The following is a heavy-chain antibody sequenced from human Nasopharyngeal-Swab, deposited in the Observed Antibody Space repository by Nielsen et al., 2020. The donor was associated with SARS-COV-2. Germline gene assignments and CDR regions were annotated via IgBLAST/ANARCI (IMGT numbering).Heavy chain of an antibody. CDR1: GFTFSSYS. Sequence: GASLKISCAASGFTFSSYSMNWVRQAPGKGLEWVSYISSSSSTIYYADSVKGRFTISRDNAKNSLYLQMNSLRAEDTAVYYSAKDIRFEEYMDVWGKGTTVTVSS. CDR2: ISSSSSTI. D-gene: IGHD2-15*01. V-gene: IGHV3-48*04. J-gene: IGHJ6*03. CDR3: AKDIRFEEYMDV.